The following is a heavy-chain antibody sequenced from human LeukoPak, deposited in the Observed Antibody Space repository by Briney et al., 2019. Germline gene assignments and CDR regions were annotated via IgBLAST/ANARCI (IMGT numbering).Heavy chain of an antibody. Sequence: AGGSLRLSCAASGFTFSSYAMHWVRQAPGKGLEWVAVISYDGSNKYYADSVKGRFTISRDNSKNTLYLQMNSLRAEDTAVYYCARDLDGYNDYWGQGTLVTVSS. D-gene: IGHD5-24*01. CDR1: GFTFSSYA. V-gene: IGHV3-30*04. J-gene: IGHJ4*02. CDR3: ARDLDGYNDY. CDR2: ISYDGSNK.